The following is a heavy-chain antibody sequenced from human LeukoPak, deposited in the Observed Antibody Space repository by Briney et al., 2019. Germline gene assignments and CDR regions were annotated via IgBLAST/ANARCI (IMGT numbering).Heavy chain of an antibody. V-gene: IGHV5-51*01. CDR1: GYRFTSNW. Sequence: GESLKISCKGSGYRFTSNWIGWVRQMPGKGLELMGIIYPGDSDTTYSPSFQGQVTISVDKSISTAYLQWSSLKASDIAIYYCARRSGDGFNWFDPWGQGTLVTVSA. J-gene: IGHJ5*02. CDR2: IYPGDSDT. CDR3: ARRSGDGFNWFDP. D-gene: IGHD4-17*01.